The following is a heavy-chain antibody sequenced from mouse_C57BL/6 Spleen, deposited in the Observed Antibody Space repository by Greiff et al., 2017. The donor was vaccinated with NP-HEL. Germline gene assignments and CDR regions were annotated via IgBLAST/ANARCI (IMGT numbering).Heavy chain of an antibody. Sequence: DVKLVESGGGLVKPGGSLKLSCAASGFTFSDYGMHWVRQAPEKGLEWVAYISSGSSTIYYADTVKGRFTISRDNAKNTLFLQMTSLRSEDTAMYYCARDGSSYTTGYYYWGQGTTLTVSS. D-gene: IGHD1-1*01. CDR3: ARDGSSYTTGYYY. CDR2: ISSGSSTI. V-gene: IGHV5-17*01. CDR1: GFTFSDYG. J-gene: IGHJ2*01.